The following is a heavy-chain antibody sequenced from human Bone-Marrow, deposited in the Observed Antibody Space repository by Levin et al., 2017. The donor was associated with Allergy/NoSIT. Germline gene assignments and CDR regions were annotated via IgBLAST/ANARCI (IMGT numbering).Heavy chain of an antibody. D-gene: IGHD4-17*01. CDR3: ASVKGTTVTTTPHLDY. CDR1: GYSLSELS. CDR2: FDPEEGEI. Sequence: ASVKVSCRVSGYSLSELSMHWVRQAPGNGLEWMGGFDPEEGEITYAPKFQGRLTMTEDSSTDTAYMELRSLRSEDTAVYFCASVKGTTVTTTPHLDYWGQGTLVTVSS. V-gene: IGHV1-24*01. J-gene: IGHJ4*02.